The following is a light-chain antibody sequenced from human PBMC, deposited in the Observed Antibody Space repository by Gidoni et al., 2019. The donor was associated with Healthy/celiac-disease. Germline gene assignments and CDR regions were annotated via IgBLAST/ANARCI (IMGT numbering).Light chain of an antibody. V-gene: IGKV3-11*01. CDR1: QSVSSS. CDR3: QQRSNWIT. J-gene: IGKJ5*01. Sequence: ELVLTPSPATLSLSPGERATLSCRASQSVSSSLAWYQQKPGQAPRLLIYDASNRATGIPARFSGSGSGTDFTLTISSLEPEDFAVYYCQQRSNWITFGQGTRLEIK. CDR2: DAS.